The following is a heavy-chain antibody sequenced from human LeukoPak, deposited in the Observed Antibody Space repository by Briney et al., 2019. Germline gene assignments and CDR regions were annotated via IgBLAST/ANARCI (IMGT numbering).Heavy chain of an antibody. CDR2: INHSGST. D-gene: IGHD3-9*01. V-gene: IGHV4-34*01. Sequence: SETLSLTCAVYGGSFSGYYWSWIRQPPGKGLEWTGEINHSGSTNYNPSPKSRVTISVDTSKNQFSLKLSSVTAADTAVYYCARVLRYFDWLLPPNWFDPWGQGTLVTVSS. CDR3: ARVLRYFDWLLPPNWFDP. J-gene: IGHJ5*02. CDR1: GGSFSGYY.